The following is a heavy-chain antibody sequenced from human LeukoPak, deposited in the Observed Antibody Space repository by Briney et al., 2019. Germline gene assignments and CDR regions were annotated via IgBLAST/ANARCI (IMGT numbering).Heavy chain of an antibody. D-gene: IGHD1-26*01. CDR3: ARTMYITGSSDFDY. CDR2: ISYDGSKT. CDR1: GFTFSTYG. V-gene: IGHV3-30*19. Sequence: GGSLRLSCAGSGFTFSTYGMNWVRQAPGKGLEWVAVISYDGSKTYYADSVKGRFTISRDNSKNTLYLQMNSLRAEDTTLYYCARTMYITGSSDFDYWGQGTLVTVSS. J-gene: IGHJ4*02.